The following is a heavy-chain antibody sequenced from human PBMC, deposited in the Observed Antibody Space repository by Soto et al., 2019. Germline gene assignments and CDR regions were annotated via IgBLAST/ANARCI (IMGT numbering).Heavy chain of an antibody. CDR3: ARGSRSSSLGPYYYYGMDV. D-gene: IGHD6-6*01. J-gene: IGHJ6*02. Sequence: ESLKISCKGSGYSFTSYWIGWVRQMPGKGLEWMGIIYPGDSDTRYSPSFQGQVTISADKSISTAYLQWSSLKASDTAMYYCARGSRSSSLGPYYYYGMDVWGQGTTVTVYS. V-gene: IGHV5-51*01. CDR2: IYPGDSDT. CDR1: GYSFTSYW.